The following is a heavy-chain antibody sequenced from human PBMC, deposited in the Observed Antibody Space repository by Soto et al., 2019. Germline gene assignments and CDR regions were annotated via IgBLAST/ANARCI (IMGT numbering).Heavy chain of an antibody. J-gene: IGHJ4*02. V-gene: IGHV4-59*01. CDR2: IYYSGNT. CDR3: ARVGSGNFDY. CDR1: GGSISSYY. Sequence: SETLSLTCTVSGGSISSYYWSWIRQPPGKGLEWIGYIYYSGNTNYNPSLKSRVTISIDTSKNQFSLNLSAVTAADTAVYYCARVGSGNFDYWGQGTLVTVSS. D-gene: IGHD2-15*01.